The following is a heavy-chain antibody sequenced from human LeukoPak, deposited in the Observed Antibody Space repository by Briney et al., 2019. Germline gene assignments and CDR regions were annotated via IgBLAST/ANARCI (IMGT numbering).Heavy chain of an antibody. CDR3: ARTWNWNYDY. Sequence: ASVKLSRKASGYTLTSYYMHWVQQAPGTGLEWMGRVDPEDGETIYAEKFQGRVTITADTSTDTAYMELSSLRSEDTAVYYCARTWNWNYDYWGQGTLVTVSS. CDR2: VDPEDGET. CDR1: GYTLTSYY. D-gene: IGHD1-7*01. J-gene: IGHJ4*02. V-gene: IGHV1-69-2*01.